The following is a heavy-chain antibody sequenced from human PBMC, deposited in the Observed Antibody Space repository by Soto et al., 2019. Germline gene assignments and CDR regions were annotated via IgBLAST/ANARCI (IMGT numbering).Heavy chain of an antibody. CDR1: GYTFTGNY. V-gene: IGHV1-2*02. Sequence: ASVKVSCKASGYTFTGNYMHWVRQAPGQGLEWMGWINPRNGATKYAQNFQGRVTLTWDTSITTAYMDLSRLRSDDTAVFYCVPHYHDSSGYFDSWGQGTLVTVSS. CDR3: VPHYHDSSGYFDS. J-gene: IGHJ4*02. D-gene: IGHD3-22*01. CDR2: INPRNGAT.